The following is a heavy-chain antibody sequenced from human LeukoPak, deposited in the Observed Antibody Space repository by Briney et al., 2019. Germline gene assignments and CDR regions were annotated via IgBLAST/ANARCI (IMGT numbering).Heavy chain of an antibody. D-gene: IGHD6-13*01. Sequence: GGSLRLSCAASGFTFDDYAMHWVRQSPGKGLEWVSLITGDGRRTYYADSVKGRFTISRDNSKNSLYLQMNSLRPEDTALYYCAKVAGYSPSWYCFDCWGHGTLVTVSS. J-gene: IGHJ4*01. CDR1: GFTFDDYA. CDR3: AKVAGYSPSWYCFDC. V-gene: IGHV3-43*02. CDR2: ITGDGRRT.